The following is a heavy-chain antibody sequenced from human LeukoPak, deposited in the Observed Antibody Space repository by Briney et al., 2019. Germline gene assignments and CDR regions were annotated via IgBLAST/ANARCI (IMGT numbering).Heavy chain of an antibody. J-gene: IGHJ4*02. CDR3: ARAGVGVAAAGTGNYFDY. V-gene: IGHV1-46*01. D-gene: IGHD6-13*01. Sequence: ASVKVSCKASGYTFTSYYMHWVRQAPGQGLEWMGLINPSGGSTSYAQKFQGRVTMTRDTSTSTVYMELSSLRSEDTAVYYCARAGVGVAAAGTGNYFDYWGQGTLVTVSS. CDR1: GYTFTSYY. CDR2: INPSGGST.